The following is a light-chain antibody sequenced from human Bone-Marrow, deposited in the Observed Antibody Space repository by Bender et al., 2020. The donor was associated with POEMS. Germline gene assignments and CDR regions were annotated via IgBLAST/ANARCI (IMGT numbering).Light chain of an antibody. V-gene: IGLV1-40*01. CDR3: SSYATISTLV. J-gene: IGLJ3*02. CDR2: GND. CDR1: NSNVGANSD. Sequence: QSVLTQPPSVSGAPGQRVTISCTGINSNVGANSDVHWYQKLPGAAPKSLIYGNDHRSSGVSNRFSGSKSGNTASLTISGLRADDEADYYCSSYATISTLVFGGGTKVTVL.